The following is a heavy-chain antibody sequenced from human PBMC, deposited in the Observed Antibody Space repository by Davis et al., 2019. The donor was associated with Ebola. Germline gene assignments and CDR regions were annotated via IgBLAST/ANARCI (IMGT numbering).Heavy chain of an antibody. Sequence: PSETLSLTCTVSGGSISSYYWSWIRQPPGKGLEWIGYIYYSGSTNYNPSLKSRVTISVDTSKNQFSLKLSSVTAADTAVYYCARGGRIYGSGSYYPDYWGQGTLVTVTS. CDR2: IYYSGST. CDR1: GGSISSYY. CDR3: ARGGRIYGSGSYYPDY. J-gene: IGHJ4*02. D-gene: IGHD3-10*01. V-gene: IGHV4-59*12.